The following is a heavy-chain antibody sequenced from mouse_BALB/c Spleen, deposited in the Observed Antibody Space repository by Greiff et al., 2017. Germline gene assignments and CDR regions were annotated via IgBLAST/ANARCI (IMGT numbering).Heavy chain of an antibody. V-gene: IGHV5-4*02. J-gene: IGHJ4*01. CDR2: ISDGGSYT. D-gene: IGHD5-1*01. CDR3: ARTSNYGMDY. CDR1: GFTFSDYY. Sequence: EVKLMESGGGLVKPGGSLKLSCAASGFTFSDYYMYWVRQTPEKRLEWVATISDGGSYTYYPDSVKGRFTISRDNAKNNLYLQMSSLTSEDTAMYYCARTSNYGMDYWGQGTSVTVSS.